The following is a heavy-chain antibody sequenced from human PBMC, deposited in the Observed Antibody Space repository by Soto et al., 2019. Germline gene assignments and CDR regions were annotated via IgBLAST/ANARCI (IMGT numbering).Heavy chain of an antibody. D-gene: IGHD5-12*01. J-gene: IGHJ4*02. CDR2: IWYDGSNK. Sequence: GGSLRLSCAASGFTFSSYGMHWVRQAPGKGLEWVAVIWYDGSNKYYADSVKGRFTICRGNSKNTLYLQMNSLRAEDTAVYYCARDEYSGYDWAIDYWGQGTLVTVSS. CDR1: GFTFSSYG. CDR3: ARDEYSGYDWAIDY. V-gene: IGHV3-33*01.